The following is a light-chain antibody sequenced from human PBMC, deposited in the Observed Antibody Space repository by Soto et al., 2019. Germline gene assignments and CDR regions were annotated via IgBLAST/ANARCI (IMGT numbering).Light chain of an antibody. CDR3: QQRSNWLA. V-gene: IGKV3-11*01. CDR1: QSVSSF. Sequence: EIVLTQSPATLSLSPGERATLSCTTSQSVSSFLAWYQQKPGQAPRLLIYGASNRATGIPVRFSGSGSGTDFTLTISSLEPEDFAIYYCQQRSNWLAFGGGTKVEIK. J-gene: IGKJ4*01. CDR2: GAS.